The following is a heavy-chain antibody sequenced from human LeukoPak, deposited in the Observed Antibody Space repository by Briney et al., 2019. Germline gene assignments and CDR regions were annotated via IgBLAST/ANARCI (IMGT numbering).Heavy chain of an antibody. V-gene: IGHV3-23*01. CDR2: ISGSGGST. CDR3: AKDLYRGGYSYGPFDY. Sequence: GGSLRLSCAASGFTFSSYGMSWVRQAPGKGLEWVSGISGSGGSTYYADSVKGRFTISRDNSKNTLYLQMNSLRAEDTAVYYCAKDLYRGGYSYGPFDYWGQGTLVTVSS. J-gene: IGHJ4*02. CDR1: GFTFSSYG. D-gene: IGHD5-18*01.